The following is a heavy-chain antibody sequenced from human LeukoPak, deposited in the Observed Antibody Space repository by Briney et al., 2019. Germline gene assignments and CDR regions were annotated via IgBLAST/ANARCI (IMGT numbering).Heavy chain of an antibody. D-gene: IGHD2-2*01. V-gene: IGHV4-59*08. CDR1: GGSISNYY. CDR2: IHFSGST. Sequence: SETLSLTCTVSGGSISNYYWSWIRQPPGKGLEWVGYIHFSGSTNYNPSLKSRVTISVDTSKNQFSLNLTSVAAADTAVYYCAGSIYCSSTSCYPGTFDYWGQGTLVTVSS. J-gene: IGHJ4*02. CDR3: AGSIYCSSTSCYPGTFDY.